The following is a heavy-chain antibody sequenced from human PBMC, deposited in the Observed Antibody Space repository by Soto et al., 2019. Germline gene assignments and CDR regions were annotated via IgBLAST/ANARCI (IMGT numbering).Heavy chain of an antibody. CDR1: GFTFSSYA. CDR2: ISGSGGST. J-gene: IGHJ6*03. Sequence: EVQLLESGGGLVQPGGSLRLSCAASGFTFSSYAMSWVRQAPGKGLEWVSAISGSGGSTYYADSVKGRFTISRDNSKNTLYLQMNSLRAEDTAVYYCAKGPRSIAEYYYYYYMDVWGKGTTVTVSS. V-gene: IGHV3-23*01. D-gene: IGHD6-6*01. CDR3: AKGPRSIAEYYYYYYMDV.